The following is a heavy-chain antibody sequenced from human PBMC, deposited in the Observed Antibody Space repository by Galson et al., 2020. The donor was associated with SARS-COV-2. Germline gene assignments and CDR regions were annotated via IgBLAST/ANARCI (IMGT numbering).Heavy chain of an antibody. CDR1: GYSFNSYW. V-gene: IGHV5-51*01. D-gene: IGHD5-12*01. CDR2: TYPSDSDT. J-gene: IGHJ4*02. CDR3: ARQKSGHETRSFDF. Sequence: GESLKISCKASGYSFNSYWIGWVRQLPGKGLEWMGITYPSDSDTRCSPSFHGQVTISADKSISTAYLQWSSLKAPDTAMYYCARQKSGHETRSFDFWGQGTLVTGSS.